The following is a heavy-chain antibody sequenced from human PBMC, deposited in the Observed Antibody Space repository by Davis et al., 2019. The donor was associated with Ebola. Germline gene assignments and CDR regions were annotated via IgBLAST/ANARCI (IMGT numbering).Heavy chain of an antibody. J-gene: IGHJ3*02. CDR2: IGTAGDT. V-gene: IGHV3-13*01. CDR1: GFTFSSYD. Sequence: GESLKISCAASGFTFSSYDMHWVRQATGKGLEWVSAIGTAGDTYYPGSVKGRFTISRENAKNSLYLQMNSLRAEDTAVYYCARDCSSTSCRNAFDIWGQGTMVTVSS. D-gene: IGHD2-2*01. CDR3: ARDCSSTSCRNAFDI.